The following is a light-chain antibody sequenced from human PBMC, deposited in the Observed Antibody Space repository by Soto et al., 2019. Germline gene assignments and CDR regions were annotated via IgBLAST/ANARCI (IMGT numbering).Light chain of an antibody. J-gene: IGKJ1*01. CDR3: QHYNSYSEA. CDR2: KAS. CDR1: QTISSW. V-gene: IGKV1-5*03. Sequence: DIQITQSPSTLSGSVGDRVTITCRAIQTISSWLAWYQQKPGKAPKILIYKASTLNSGVPSRFSGSGSGTEFTLTISSLQPDDFATYYCQHYNSYSEAFGQGTKVDIK.